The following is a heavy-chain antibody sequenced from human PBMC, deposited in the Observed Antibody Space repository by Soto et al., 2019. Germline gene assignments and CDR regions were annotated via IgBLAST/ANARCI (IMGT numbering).Heavy chain of an antibody. J-gene: IGHJ6*02. V-gene: IGHV3-33*01. Sequence: LRLSCAASGFTFSNYGLHWVRQAPGKGLEWVAVIWSDGNKKYYADSLKGRFTISRDNSKNTLYVQMNSLRAEDTAVYYCARDIMITFGGAIAPHYYAVDVWGQGTTVTVSS. D-gene: IGHD3-16*02. CDR1: GFTFSNYG. CDR2: IWSDGNKK. CDR3: ARDIMITFGGAIAPHYYAVDV.